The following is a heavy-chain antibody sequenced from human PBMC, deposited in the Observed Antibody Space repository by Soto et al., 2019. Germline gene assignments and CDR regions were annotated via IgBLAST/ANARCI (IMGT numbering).Heavy chain of an antibody. D-gene: IGHD5-12*01. Sequence: QVQLVESGGGVVQPGRSLRLSCAASGFTFSSYAMHWVRQAPGKGLEWVTVISYDGTNKYYADSVRGRFTISRDNSKNTVYLQMNSLRGEDTAVYYCARENVDIVPTLFPYFDNWGQGNLVIVSS. CDR1: GFTFSSYA. V-gene: IGHV3-30*03. CDR2: ISYDGTNK. J-gene: IGHJ4*02. CDR3: ARENVDIVPTLFPYFDN.